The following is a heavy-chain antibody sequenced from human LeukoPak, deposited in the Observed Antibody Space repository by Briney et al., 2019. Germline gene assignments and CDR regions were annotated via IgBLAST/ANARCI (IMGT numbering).Heavy chain of an antibody. V-gene: IGHV3-23*01. D-gene: IGHD3-16*01. Sequence: PGGSLRLSCTASGFTFSNYDMGWVRQAPGKGLEWVSVSRGSGDRTYYADSVKGRFTISKDNSKNTVYMQMNSLRAEDTAVYFCAKGGYDGGTFDYWGQGTLVTVSS. J-gene: IGHJ4*02. CDR3: AKGGYDGGTFDY. CDR2: SRGSGDRT. CDR1: GFTFSNYD.